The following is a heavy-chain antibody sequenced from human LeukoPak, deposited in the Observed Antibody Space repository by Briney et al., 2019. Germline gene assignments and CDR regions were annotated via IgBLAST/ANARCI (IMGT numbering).Heavy chain of an antibody. D-gene: IGHD3-10*01. Sequence: PGGSLRLSCAASGFTLSTYWMSWVRQAPGKGLEWAANLKQDGSETSYVDSVKGRFTISRDNAKNSVYLQMNSLRAEDTAVYYCARIGSGSYYWSYYYGMDVWGQGTTVTVSS. V-gene: IGHV3-7*01. CDR1: GFTLSTYW. CDR2: LKQDGSET. J-gene: IGHJ6*02. CDR3: ARIGSGSYYWSYYYGMDV.